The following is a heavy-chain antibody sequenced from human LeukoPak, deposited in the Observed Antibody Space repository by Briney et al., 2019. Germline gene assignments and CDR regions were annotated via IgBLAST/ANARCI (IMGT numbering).Heavy chain of an antibody. D-gene: IGHD4-17*01. CDR1: GGSISSSSYY. J-gene: IGHJ3*02. CDR2: IYYSGST. CDR3: ATYGDYPADAFDI. V-gene: IGHV4-39*07. Sequence: SETLSLTCTVSGGSISSSSYYWGWIRQPPGKGLEWIGSIYYSGSTYYNPSLKSRVTISVDTSKNQFSLKLSSVTAADTAVYYCATYGDYPADAFDIWGQGTMVTVSS.